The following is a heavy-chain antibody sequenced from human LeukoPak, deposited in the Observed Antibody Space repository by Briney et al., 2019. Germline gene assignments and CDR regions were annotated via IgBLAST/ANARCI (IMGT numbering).Heavy chain of an antibody. V-gene: IGHV3-74*01. CDR1: GFTFSTYW. D-gene: IGHD6-19*01. J-gene: IGHJ5*01. CDR3: ARGATYSSGWYGY. CDR2: INSDGSTT. Sequence: GGSLRLSCAASGFTFSTYWMHWVRQAPGKRLVWVSRINSDGSTTSYADSVKGRFTISRDNAENTLFLQMNSLRADDTAVYYCARGATYSSGWYGYWGQGTLVTVSS.